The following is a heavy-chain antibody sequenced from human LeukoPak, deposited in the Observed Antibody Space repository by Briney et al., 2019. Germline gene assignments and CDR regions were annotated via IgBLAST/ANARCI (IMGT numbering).Heavy chain of an antibody. V-gene: IGHV3-53*01. CDR2: IYSGGST. CDR3: ARGLYDTSGYYLYHFDY. Sequence: GGSLRLSCAASGFTVSSDYMSWLRQDPGKGLEWVSVIYSGGSTYYADSVKGRFTISRDNSKNTLYLQMNSLRADDTAVYYCARGLYDTSGYYLYHFDYWGQGTLVTVSS. D-gene: IGHD3-22*01. CDR1: GFTVSSDY. J-gene: IGHJ4*02.